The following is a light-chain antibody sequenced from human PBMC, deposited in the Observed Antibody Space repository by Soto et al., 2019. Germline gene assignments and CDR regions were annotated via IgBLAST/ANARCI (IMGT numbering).Light chain of an antibody. J-gene: IGKJ4*01. V-gene: IGKV2-30*01. Sequence: DVVMTQSPLSLPVTLGQPASISCRSNQSLVYSDGNTYLNWFQQRPGQSPRRLIYKVSNRDSGVPDRFSGSGSGTDFTLKISRVEAEDVGLYYCMQATRWPLTFGGGTKVELK. CDR3: MQATRWPLT. CDR2: KVS. CDR1: QSLVYSDGNTY.